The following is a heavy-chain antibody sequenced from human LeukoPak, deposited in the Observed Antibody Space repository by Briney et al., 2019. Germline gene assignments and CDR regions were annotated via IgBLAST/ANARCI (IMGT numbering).Heavy chain of an antibody. CDR3: ARDRRQKAVADVVDY. CDR2: ISSSSSYI. Sequence: GGSLRLSCAASGFTVSTNYMSWVRQAPGKGLEWVSSISSSSSYIYYADSVKGRFTISRDNAKNSLYLQMNSLRAEDTAVYYCARDRRQKAVADVVDYWGQGTLVTVSS. V-gene: IGHV3-21*01. D-gene: IGHD6-19*01. CDR1: GFTVSTNY. J-gene: IGHJ4*02.